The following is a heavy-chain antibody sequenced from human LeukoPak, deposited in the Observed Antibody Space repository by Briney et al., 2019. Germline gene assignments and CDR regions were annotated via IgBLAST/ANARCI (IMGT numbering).Heavy chain of an antibody. CDR3: ASPYDILTGYLYYMDV. CDR1: GFTFSSYA. D-gene: IGHD3-9*01. Sequence: GGSLRLSCAASGFTFSSYAMSWVRQAPGQGLEWVSAISGSGGSTYYADSVKGRFTISRDNSKNTLYLQMNSLGAEDTAVYYCASPYDILTGYLYYMDVWGKGTTVTVSS. V-gene: IGHV3-23*01. J-gene: IGHJ6*03. CDR2: ISGSGGST.